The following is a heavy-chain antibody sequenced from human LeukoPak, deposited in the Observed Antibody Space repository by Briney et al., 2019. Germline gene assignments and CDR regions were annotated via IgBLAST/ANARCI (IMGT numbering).Heavy chain of an antibody. Sequence: GGSLRLSCAASGFTFSDHYMDWVRQAPGKGLEWVGRSRNKANSYTTEYAASVKGRFTVSRDDSKSSLYLQMNSLKTEDTAVYYCSVERDYWSQGTLVTVSS. CDR1: GFTFSDHY. J-gene: IGHJ4*02. V-gene: IGHV3-72*01. CDR2: SRNKANSYTT. D-gene: IGHD1-26*01. CDR3: SVERDY.